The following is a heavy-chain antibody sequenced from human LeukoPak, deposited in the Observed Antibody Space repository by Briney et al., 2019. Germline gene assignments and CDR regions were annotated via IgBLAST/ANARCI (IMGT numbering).Heavy chain of an antibody. CDR1: GGSISTSNYY. CDR3: ARDWGVSARPGYMDV. J-gene: IGHJ6*03. D-gene: IGHD6-6*01. CDR2: IFYSGST. Sequence: SETLSLTCTVSGGSISTSNYYWGWIRQPPGKGLEWIGNIFYSGSTYYNPSLKTRVTIPVDTSKHQFSLRLSSVTAADTAVYYCARDWGVSARPGYMDVWGKGTTVTVSS. V-gene: IGHV4-39*07.